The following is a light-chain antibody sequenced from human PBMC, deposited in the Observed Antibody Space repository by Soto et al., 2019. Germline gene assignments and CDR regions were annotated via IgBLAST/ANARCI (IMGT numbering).Light chain of an antibody. Sequence: DIQMTQSPSSLSAPVGDRVTITCRASEVIGNSLGWFQQKPGKAPETLIFAASSLQSGVTSKFSGSGSGTHFTLTINSLQPEDFATYYCQQYKSYRWTFGQGTKVDIK. CDR3: QQYKSYRWT. CDR1: EVIGNS. CDR2: AAS. V-gene: IGKV1-16*02. J-gene: IGKJ1*01.